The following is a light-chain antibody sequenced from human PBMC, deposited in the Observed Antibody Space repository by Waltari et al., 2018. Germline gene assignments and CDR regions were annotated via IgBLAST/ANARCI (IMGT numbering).Light chain of an antibody. CDR1: SSNIGNNY. CDR2: ENT. J-gene: IGLJ7*01. CDR3: GTWDSSLSGAV. Sequence: QSVLTQPPSVSAAPGQRVTISCSGGSSNIGNNYVSWYRQFPGTAPKLLIYENTWRPSVLPGRVSGSKSGTAATLDITGLQAGDEADYFCGTWDSSLSGAVFGGGTHLTVL. V-gene: IGLV1-51*02.